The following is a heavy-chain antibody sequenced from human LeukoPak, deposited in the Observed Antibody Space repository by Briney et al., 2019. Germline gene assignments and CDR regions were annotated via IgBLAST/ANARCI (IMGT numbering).Heavy chain of an antibody. CDR1: GGTFSSYA. D-gene: IGHD4-17*01. CDR2: IISILGMP. J-gene: IGHJ4*02. CDR3: AREVLRSRGYFDY. Sequence: GAAVKVSCKASGGTFSSYAISWVRQAPGQGLEWMGRIISILGMPKYAQKFQGRVTITADKSTSTEYMELSSLRSEDTAVYYCAREVLRSRGYFDYWGQGTLVTV. V-gene: IGHV1-69*04.